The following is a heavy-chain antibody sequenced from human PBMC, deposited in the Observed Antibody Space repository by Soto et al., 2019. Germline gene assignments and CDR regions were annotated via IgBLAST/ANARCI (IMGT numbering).Heavy chain of an antibody. CDR1: VFTFRTYW. J-gene: IGHJ4*02. V-gene: IGHV3-74*01. CDR2: SNSDGSTV. CDR3: ARSLKGSNGLYVDY. Sequence: EVQLVESGGGLVQPGGSLRLSCAASVFTFRTYWMHWVRQAPGKGLVWVSRSNSDGSTVTYADSVRGRFTISRDNTKNTLYLEMKSLGVEDTALYYCARSLKGSNGLYVDYWGQGTLVTVSS. D-gene: IGHD6-19*01.